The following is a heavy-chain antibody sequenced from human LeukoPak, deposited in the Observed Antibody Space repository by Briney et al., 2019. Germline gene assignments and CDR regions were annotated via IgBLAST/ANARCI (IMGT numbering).Heavy chain of an antibody. V-gene: IGHV3-11*04. J-gene: IGHJ4*02. Sequence: PGGSLRLSCAASGLTFSDYYMTWIRQAPGKGLEWVAYISSSGSTIYSADSVKGRFTVSRDNAKNSLFLHMNSLRAEDTAIYYCAIQITRIGVVPYFDYWGQGTLVTVSS. D-gene: IGHD3-22*01. CDR1: GLTFSDYY. CDR3: AIQITRIGVVPYFDY. CDR2: ISSSGSTI.